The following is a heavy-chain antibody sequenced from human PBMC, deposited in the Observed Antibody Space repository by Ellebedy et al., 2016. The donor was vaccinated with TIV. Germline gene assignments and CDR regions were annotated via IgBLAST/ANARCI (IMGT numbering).Heavy chain of an antibody. CDR3: AKYSETRSPGDY. J-gene: IGHJ4*02. CDR1: GFTFSSYT. CDR2: IETDGYS. D-gene: IGHD2-15*01. V-gene: IGHV3-23*01. Sequence: PGGSLRLSCAVSGFTFSSYTMIWVRQAPGKGLEWVSGIETDGYSYYLESVKGRFTISRDNSKNMLYLQMNSLRAEDTALYYCAKYSETRSPGDYWGQGTLVTVSS.